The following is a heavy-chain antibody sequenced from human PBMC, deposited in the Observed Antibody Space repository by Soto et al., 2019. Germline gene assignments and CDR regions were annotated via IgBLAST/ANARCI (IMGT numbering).Heavy chain of an antibody. CDR3: ARVPGP. CDR1: GGSISSSS. CDR2: IFYTGST. Sequence: SETLSLTCTVSGGSISSSSWNWIRQAPGKRLEWIGCIFYTGSTNFNPSLESRVAMSLDRSKNQFSLRLSSVTAADTAVYYRARVPGPWGQGTLVTVSS. J-gene: IGHJ5*02. D-gene: IGHD3-10*01. V-gene: IGHV4-59*12.